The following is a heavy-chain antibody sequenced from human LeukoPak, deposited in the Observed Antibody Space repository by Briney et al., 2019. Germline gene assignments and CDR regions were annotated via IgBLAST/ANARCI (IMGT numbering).Heavy chain of an antibody. D-gene: IGHD3-3*01. CDR3: ARGGMVLRSLGY. V-gene: IGHV1-8*03. CDR1: GYTFTSYD. Sequence: ASVKVSCKASGYTFTSYDINWVRQATGQGLEWMGWMNPNSGNTGYAQKLQGRVTITRNTSISTAYMELSSLRSEDTAVYYCARGGMVLRSLGYWGQGTLVIVSS. J-gene: IGHJ4*02. CDR2: MNPNSGNT.